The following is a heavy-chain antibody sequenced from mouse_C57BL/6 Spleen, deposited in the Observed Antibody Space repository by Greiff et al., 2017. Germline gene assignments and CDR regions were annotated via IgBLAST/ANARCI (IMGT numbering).Heavy chain of an antibody. Sequence: VQLQQSGPELVKPGDSVKISCKASGYSFTGYFMNWVMQSHGKSLEWIGRINPYNGDTFYNQKFKGKATLTVDKSSSTAHMELRSLTSEDSAVYYCARLDDYDEAWFAYWGQGTLVTVSA. CDR1: GYSFTGYF. V-gene: IGHV1-20*01. CDR2: INPYNGDT. CDR3: ARLDDYDEAWFAY. D-gene: IGHD2-4*01. J-gene: IGHJ3*01.